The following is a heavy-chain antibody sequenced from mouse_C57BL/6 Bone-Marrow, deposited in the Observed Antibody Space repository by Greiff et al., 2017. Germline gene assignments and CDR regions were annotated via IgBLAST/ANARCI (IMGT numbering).Heavy chain of an antibody. V-gene: IGHV1-55*01. CDR1: GYTFTSYW. CDR2: IYPTSGRT. J-gene: IGHJ2*01. CDR3: ARSGPLGRSVDN. Sequence: QVQLQQPGAELVKPGASVKMSCKASGYTFTSYWITWVKQRPGQGLEWIGDIYPTSGRTNYNEKFKSKAILTVDTSSNTAYMQLSSLTSEDSAVFYWARSGPLGRSVDNWGQGTTLTVSS. D-gene: IGHD4-1*01.